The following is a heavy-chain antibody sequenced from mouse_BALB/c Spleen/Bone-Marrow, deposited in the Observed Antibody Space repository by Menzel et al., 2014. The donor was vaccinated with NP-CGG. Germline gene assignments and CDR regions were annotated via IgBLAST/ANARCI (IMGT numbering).Heavy chain of an antibody. Sequence: VKLMESGPELVKPGALVKISCKASGYTFTSYDINWVKQRPGQGLEWIGWIYPGDGSTKYNEKFEGKATLTADKSSSTAYMQLSSLTSENSAVYFCARGGGYGNSPWFAYWGQGTLVTVSA. D-gene: IGHD2-10*02. CDR2: IYPGDGST. CDR3: ARGGGYGNSPWFAY. V-gene: IGHV1S56*01. J-gene: IGHJ3*01. CDR1: GYTFTSYD.